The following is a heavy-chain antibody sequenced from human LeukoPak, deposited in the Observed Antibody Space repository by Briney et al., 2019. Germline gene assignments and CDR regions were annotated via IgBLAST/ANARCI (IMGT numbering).Heavy chain of an antibody. CDR2: ISSSSSYI. Sequence: PGGSLRLSCAASGFTFSSYSMNWVRQAPGKGLEWVSSISSSSSYIYYADSVKGRFTISRDNAKNSLYLQMNSLRAEDTAVYYCARDSSEQLARDENWFDPWGQGTPVTVSS. V-gene: IGHV3-21*01. J-gene: IGHJ5*02. CDR1: GFTFSSYS. CDR3: ARDSSEQLARDENWFDP. D-gene: IGHD6-6*01.